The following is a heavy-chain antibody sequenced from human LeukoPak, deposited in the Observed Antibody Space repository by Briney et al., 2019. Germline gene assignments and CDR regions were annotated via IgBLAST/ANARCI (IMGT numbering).Heavy chain of an antibody. D-gene: IGHD3-10*01. CDR1: GYSISSGYY. CDR3: ARDGLGMVRGVTIDY. Sequence: SETLSLTCTVSGYSISSGYYWGWIRQPPGKGLEWIGSIYHSGSTYYNPSLKSRVTISVDTSKNQFSLKLSSVTAADTAVYYCARDGLGMVRGVTIDYWGQGTLVTVPS. V-gene: IGHV4-38-2*02. CDR2: IYHSGST. J-gene: IGHJ4*02.